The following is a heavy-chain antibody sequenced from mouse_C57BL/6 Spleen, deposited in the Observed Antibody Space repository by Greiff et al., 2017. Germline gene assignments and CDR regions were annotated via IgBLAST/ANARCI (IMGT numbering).Heavy chain of an antibody. D-gene: IGHD1-1*02. Sequence: ESGPGLVKPSQSLSLTCSVTGYSITSGYYWNWIRQFPGNKLEWMGYISYDGSNNYNPSLKNRISITRDKSKNQFFLKLNSVTTEDTATYYCARALVGFDYWGQGTTLTVSS. V-gene: IGHV3-6*01. CDR3: ARALVGFDY. J-gene: IGHJ2*01. CDR1: GYSITSGYY. CDR2: ISYDGSN.